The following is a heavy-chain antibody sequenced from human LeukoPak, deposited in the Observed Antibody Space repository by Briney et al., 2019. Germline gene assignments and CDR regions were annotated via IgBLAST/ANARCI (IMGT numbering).Heavy chain of an antibody. J-gene: IGHJ4*02. V-gene: IGHV3-23*01. CDR2: VSASGYTT. CDR1: GFTFSSYA. CDR3: ARVGNCSSTSCPPFDY. D-gene: IGHD2-2*03. Sequence: PGGSLRLSCAASGFTFSSYAMTWVRQAPGKGLEWVSGVSASGYTTHYADSVKGRFTISRDNSKNTLYLQVNSLRAEDTAMYYCARVGNCSSTSCPPFDYWGQGTLVTVSS.